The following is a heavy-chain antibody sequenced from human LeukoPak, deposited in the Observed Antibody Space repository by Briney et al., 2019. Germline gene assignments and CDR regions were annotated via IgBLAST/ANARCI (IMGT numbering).Heavy chain of an antibody. V-gene: IGHV1-2*02. CDR3: ARDRNPQIVEVPGALFGFFDY. Sequence: ASVKVSCKASEHTFTGYYIHWVRQAPGEGLEWMGWINPNSGATNYAQSFQGRVTMTRGTSISTAYMELSRLRSDDTAVYYCARDRNPQIVEVPGALFGFFDYWGQGTLVTVSS. CDR1: EHTFTGYY. D-gene: IGHD2-2*01. CDR2: INPNSGAT. J-gene: IGHJ4*02.